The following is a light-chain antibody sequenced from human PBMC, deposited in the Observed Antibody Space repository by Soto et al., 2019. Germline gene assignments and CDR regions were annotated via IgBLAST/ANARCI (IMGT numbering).Light chain of an antibody. J-gene: IGKJ3*01. CDR3: QQYGSAPLP. CDR2: GAS. CDR1: QGVSSSH. Sequence: EIVLKQSPGTLSLSPGERGTLSCRASQGVSSSHLAWYQQKPGQAPRLLIYGASSRASGIPATFSGSGSGTDFTLTISRLEPEDSAVYFCQQYGSAPLPFGPGTKVDVK. V-gene: IGKV3-20*01.